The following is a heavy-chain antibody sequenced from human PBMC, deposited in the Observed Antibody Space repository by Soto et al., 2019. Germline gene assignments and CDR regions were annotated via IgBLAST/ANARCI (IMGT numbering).Heavy chain of an antibody. Sequence: EVQLVESGGGIVQPGGSLRLSCSVSGFTFSSHWMHWVRQAPGKGLVWVSRISTDGSRTTYADSVKGRVTISRDNAKNTLYLDMSSLRAEDTAVYYCARDTLGPRAFDYWGQGTLVTVSS. J-gene: IGHJ4*02. CDR3: ARDTLGPRAFDY. CDR2: ISTDGSRT. V-gene: IGHV3-74*01. D-gene: IGHD3-16*01. CDR1: GFTFSSHW.